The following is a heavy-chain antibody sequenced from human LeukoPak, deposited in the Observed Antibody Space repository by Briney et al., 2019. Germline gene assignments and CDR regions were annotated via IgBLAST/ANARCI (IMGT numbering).Heavy chain of an antibody. D-gene: IGHD3/OR15-3a*01. CDR1: GYSFNTYY. J-gene: IGHJ4*02. CDR2: ISTYNGNT. V-gene: IGHV1-18*01. Sequence: GASVKVSCKASGYSFNTYYMNWVRQAPGQRLEWMGWISTYNGNTNYAQKLQGRVTTTTDTSTSTAYMEVRSLRSDDTAVYYCARGDWLDYWGQGTLVTVSS. CDR3: ARGDWLDY.